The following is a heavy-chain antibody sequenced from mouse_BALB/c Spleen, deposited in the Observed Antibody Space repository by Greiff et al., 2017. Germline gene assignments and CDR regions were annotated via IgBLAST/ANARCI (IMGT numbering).Heavy chain of an antibody. D-gene: IGHD3-1*01. CDR1: GFNIKDYY. J-gene: IGHJ3*01. CDR3: NAGSSGYAFAY. Sequence: VQLQQSGAELVRSGASVKLSCTASGFNIKDYYMHWVKQRPEQGLEWIGWIDPENGDTEYAPKFQGKATMTADTSSNTAYLQLSSLTSEDTAVYYCNAGSSGYAFAYWGQGTLVTVSA. V-gene: IGHV14-4*02. CDR2: IDPENGDT.